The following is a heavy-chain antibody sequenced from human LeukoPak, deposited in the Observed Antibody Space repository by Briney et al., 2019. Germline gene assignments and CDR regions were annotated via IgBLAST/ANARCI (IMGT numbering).Heavy chain of an antibody. CDR2: ITGSGGGT. CDR3: AKDPNGDFIGAFDF. Sequence: PGGSLRLSCAASGFTFSSYWMSWVRQAPEKGLEWVSAITGSGGGTYYADSVKGRFTISRDNSKNTLYLQMNGLRADDTAVYYCAKDPNGDFIGAFDFWGQGTMVTVSS. J-gene: IGHJ3*01. CDR1: GFTFSSYW. D-gene: IGHD4-17*01. V-gene: IGHV3-23*01.